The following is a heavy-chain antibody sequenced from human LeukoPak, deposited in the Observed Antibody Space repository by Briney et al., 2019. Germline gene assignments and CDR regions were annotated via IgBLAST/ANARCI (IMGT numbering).Heavy chain of an antibody. CDR2: IKTKTDGEAT. Sequence: SGGSLTLSCAASGFTFNNAWMNWVRQAPGKGLEWVGRIKTKTDGEATDYAAPVKGRFTIPRDDSKNTLYLQMNSLKTEDTAMYFCATVYGDYLFDSWSEGTLVTVPS. CDR1: GFTFNNAW. CDR3: ATVYGDYLFDS. V-gene: IGHV3-15*01. D-gene: IGHD4-17*01. J-gene: IGHJ4*02.